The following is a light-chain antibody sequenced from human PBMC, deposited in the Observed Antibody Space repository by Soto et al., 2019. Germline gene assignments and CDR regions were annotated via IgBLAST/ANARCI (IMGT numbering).Light chain of an antibody. CDR2: VAS. Sequence: EVVMTQSPATLSVSPGERATLSCRASQSVSSNLAWYQQKPGQAPRILIYVASTKATGIPTRFSGSGSGAEFTLTISSLQSEDFAVYYCQHYNTSPQFGQGTKVEIK. CDR3: QHYNTSPQ. V-gene: IGKV3-15*01. J-gene: IGKJ1*01. CDR1: QSVSSN.